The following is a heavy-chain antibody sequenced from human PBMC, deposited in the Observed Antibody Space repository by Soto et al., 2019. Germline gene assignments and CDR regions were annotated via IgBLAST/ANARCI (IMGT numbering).Heavy chain of an antibody. Sequence: QVQLVQSGPEVKKPGASVQVSCKASGYTFSSYGVSWVRQAPGQGLEWMGWISASNGNRKYAQKFKGRVTMTTDTSTSTAYMEVRSLRSDDTAIYYCARERSNSSYNWLEPWGQGTLVTVSS. V-gene: IGHV1-18*01. J-gene: IGHJ5*02. CDR2: ISASNGNR. CDR1: GYTFSSYG. D-gene: IGHD1-20*01. CDR3: ARERSNSSYNWLEP.